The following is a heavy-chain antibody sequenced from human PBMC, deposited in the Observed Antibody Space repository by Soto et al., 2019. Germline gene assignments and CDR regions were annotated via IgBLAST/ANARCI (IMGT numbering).Heavy chain of an antibody. CDR2: ISYDGSNK. J-gene: IGHJ6*02. Sequence: QVQLVESGGGVVQPGRSLRLSCAASGFTFSSYAMHWVRQAPGKGLEWVAVISYDGSNKYYADSVKGRFTISRDNSKNTLYLQMNSLRAEDTVVYYCARDNRRAMVRAGMDVWGQGTTVTVSS. CDR1: GFTFSSYA. V-gene: IGHV3-30-3*01. D-gene: IGHD5-18*01. CDR3: ARDNRRAMVRAGMDV.